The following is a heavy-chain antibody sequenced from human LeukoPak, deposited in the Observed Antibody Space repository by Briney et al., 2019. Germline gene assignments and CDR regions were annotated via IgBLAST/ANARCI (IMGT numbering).Heavy chain of an antibody. J-gene: IGHJ4*02. CDR3: ARLYYYGSGSYFIDY. CDR1: GGSISSSNW. V-gene: IGHV4-4*02. D-gene: IGHD3-10*01. CDR2: IYHSGST. Sequence: PSGTLSLTCAVSGGSISSSNWWSWVRQPPGKGLEWIGEIYHSGSTNYNPSLKSRVTISVDKSKNQFSLKLSSVTAADTAVYYCARLYYYGSGSYFIDYWGQGTLVTVSS.